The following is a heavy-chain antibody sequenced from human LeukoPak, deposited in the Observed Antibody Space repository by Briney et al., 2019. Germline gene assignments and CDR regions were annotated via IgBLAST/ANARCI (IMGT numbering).Heavy chain of an antibody. Sequence: GGSLRLSCAASGFTFSSYAMSWVRQAPGKGLEWLSLISDSGESPSDADSGKGRFTISRDNSKSTVFLQMNSLRTEDTAVYYCAKSDCSSASCYTIDYWGQGILVTVSS. J-gene: IGHJ4*02. D-gene: IGHD2-2*02. CDR1: GFTFSSYA. V-gene: IGHV3-23*01. CDR2: ISDSGESP. CDR3: AKSDCSSASCYTIDY.